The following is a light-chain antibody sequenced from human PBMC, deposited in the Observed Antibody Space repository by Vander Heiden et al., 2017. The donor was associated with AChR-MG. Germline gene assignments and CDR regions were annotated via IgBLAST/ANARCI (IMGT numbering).Light chain of an antibody. V-gene: IGKV1-6*01. Sequence: AIQMTQSPSSLSAFVGDSVTITCRASQDIRKDLAWYQQKPGKAPEVLIYGASNLQSGVPSRFSGGGSGSTFTLTINGLQPEDIATYYCRQDHNFPRSFGQGTKVQIK. CDR3: RQDHNFPRS. CDR1: QDIRKD. J-gene: IGKJ1*01. CDR2: GAS.